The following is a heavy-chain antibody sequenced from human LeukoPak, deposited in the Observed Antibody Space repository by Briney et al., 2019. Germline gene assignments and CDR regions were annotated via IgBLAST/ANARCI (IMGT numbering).Heavy chain of an antibody. J-gene: IGHJ6*02. D-gene: IGHD6-6*01. CDR1: GFTFSNYW. CDR2: IKQDGSEE. Sequence: GGSLRLSCAASGFTFSNYWMSWVRQAPGKGLDWLANIKQDGSEEVYVDSVKGRFTISRDNAKNSLFLQMNTLRAEDTAVYYCARDPYSSTWSYGMDVWGQGTTVTVSS. CDR3: ARDPYSSTWSYGMDV. V-gene: IGHV3-7*05.